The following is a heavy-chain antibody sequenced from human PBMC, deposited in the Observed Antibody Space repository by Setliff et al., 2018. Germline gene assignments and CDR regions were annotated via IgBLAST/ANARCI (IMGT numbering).Heavy chain of an antibody. V-gene: IGHV1-24*01. J-gene: IGHJ4*02. CDR2: FDPEDSDT. CDR1: GYTLTELS. CDR3: ASFLSNFSRPFDY. Sequence: ASVKVSCKVSGYTLTELSMHWVRQAPGKGLEWMGGFDPEDSDTMLAQKFQGRFTMTQDTSTDTAYMELRSLSSEDTAIYFCASFLSNFSRPFDYWGQGSLVTVSS.